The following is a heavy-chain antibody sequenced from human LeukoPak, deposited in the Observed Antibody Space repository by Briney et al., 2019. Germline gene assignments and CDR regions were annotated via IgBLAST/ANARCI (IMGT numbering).Heavy chain of an antibody. CDR3: ARQARDGYNEGAFDI. V-gene: IGHV5-51*01. Sequence: RGESLKISCKGSGYSFTSYWIGWVRQMPGKGLEWMGIIYPGDSDTRYSPSFQGQVTTSADKSISTAYLQWSSLKASDTAMYYCARQARDGYNEGAFDIWGQGTMVTVSS. CDR2: IYPGDSDT. CDR1: GYSFTSYW. J-gene: IGHJ3*02. D-gene: IGHD5-24*01.